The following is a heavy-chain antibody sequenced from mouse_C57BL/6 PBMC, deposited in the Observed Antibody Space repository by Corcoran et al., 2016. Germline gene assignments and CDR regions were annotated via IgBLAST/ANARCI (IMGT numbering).Heavy chain of an antibody. CDR1: GYTFITYG. Sequence: QIQLVQSGPELKKPVETVQISCNAAGYTFITYGMSWVKQAPGKGLKWMGWINTYSGVPTYADEFKGRFAFSVEVSASTAYLQINNLKNDDTATYFCARGYYGSSYYAVDYWGQGTSVTVSS. V-gene: IGHV9-3*01. CDR3: ARGYYGSSYYAVDY. J-gene: IGHJ4*01. D-gene: IGHD1-1*01. CDR2: INTYSGVP.